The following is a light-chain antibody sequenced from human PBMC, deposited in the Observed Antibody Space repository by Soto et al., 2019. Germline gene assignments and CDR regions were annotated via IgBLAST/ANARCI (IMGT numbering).Light chain of an antibody. CDR2: DAS. CDR1: QSGNSN. V-gene: IGKV3-15*01. CDR3: QRYNFWPALT. Sequence: EIVMTQSPATLSVSPGERATLSCRASQSGNSNLAWYRQKPGQAPRLLISDASTRATGVPARFSGSGSGTVCALAISGLQSEDSGIYYCQRYNFWPALTCGGGTKVEIK. J-gene: IGKJ4*02.